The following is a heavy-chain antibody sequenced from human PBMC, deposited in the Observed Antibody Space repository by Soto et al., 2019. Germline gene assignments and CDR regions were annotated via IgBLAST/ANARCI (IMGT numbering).Heavy chain of an antibody. CDR1: GYTFTSYA. J-gene: IGHJ4*02. CDR2: INAGDGNT. Sequence: ASVKVSCKASGYTFTSYAMHWVRQAPGQRLEWMGWINAGDGNTKYSQKFQGRVTTTRDTSASTACMELSSLRSEDTAVYYCARDAMTTEFDYWGQGTLVTVSS. D-gene: IGHD4-4*01. V-gene: IGHV1-3*01. CDR3: ARDAMTTEFDY.